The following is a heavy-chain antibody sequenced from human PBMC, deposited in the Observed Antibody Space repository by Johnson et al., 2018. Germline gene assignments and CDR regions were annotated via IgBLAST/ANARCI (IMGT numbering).Heavy chain of an antibody. D-gene: IGHD3-22*01. J-gene: IGHJ6*03. CDR3: TSHNAPYGSSGSEYYYYYMDV. CDR2: IRSKANSYAT. CDR1: GFTFSGSA. Sequence: EVQLVESGGGLVQPGGSLKLSCAASGFTFSGSAMHWVRQASGKGLEWVGRIRSKANSYATAYAASVKGRFTISRDESKNTAYLQMNSLKTEDTAVYYGTSHNAPYGSSGSEYYYYYMDVWGKGTTVTVSS. V-gene: IGHV3-73*01.